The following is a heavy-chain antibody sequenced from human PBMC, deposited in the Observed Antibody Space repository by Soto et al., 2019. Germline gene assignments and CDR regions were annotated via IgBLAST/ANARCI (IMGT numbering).Heavy chain of an antibody. D-gene: IGHD2-15*01. V-gene: IGHV3-33*08. CDR3: ARDGLGFVVGHWFDP. J-gene: IGHJ5*02. CDR2: IWYDGSNK. CDR1: GFTFGAYV. Sequence: PGGSLRLSCAASGFTFGAYVMHWVRQAPGKGLEWVAVIWYDGSNKYYADSVKGRFTISRDNSKNTLYLQMNSLRAEDTAVYYCARDGLGFVVGHWFDPWGQGTLVTVSS.